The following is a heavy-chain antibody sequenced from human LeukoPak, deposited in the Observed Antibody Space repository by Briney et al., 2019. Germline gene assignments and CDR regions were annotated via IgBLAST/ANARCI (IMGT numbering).Heavy chain of an antibody. CDR1: GYTFTDYY. Sequence: ASVKVSCKASGYTFTDYYIHWVRQAPGQRLEGMGWINPNSGGTKYAQQFQGRVTMTRDTSISTPYMELSRLTSDDTAVYYCARGRGARYYDSSGLYYFDYWGQGTLVTVSS. CDR3: ARGRGARYYDSSGLYYFDY. V-gene: IGHV1-2*02. J-gene: IGHJ4*02. CDR2: INPNSGGT. D-gene: IGHD3-22*01.